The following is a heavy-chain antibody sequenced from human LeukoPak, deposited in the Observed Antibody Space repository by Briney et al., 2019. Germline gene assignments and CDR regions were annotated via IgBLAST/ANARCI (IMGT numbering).Heavy chain of an antibody. D-gene: IGHD5-12*01. Sequence: SVKVSCKASGGTSITHIINWVRQAPGQGLEWMGRIIPMLGIPNYAQKFQGRVTFTADRSTNTAYMALSSLRSEDTAVYYCARVRAGGYSGYDDWGQGTLVTVSS. V-gene: IGHV1-69*02. CDR3: ARVRAGGYSGYDD. CDR2: IIPMLGIP. J-gene: IGHJ4*02. CDR1: GGTSITHI.